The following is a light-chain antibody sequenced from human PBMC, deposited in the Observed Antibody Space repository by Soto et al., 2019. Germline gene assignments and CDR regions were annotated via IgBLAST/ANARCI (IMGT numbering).Light chain of an antibody. V-gene: IGKV1-6*01. Sequence: AIQMTQSPSSLSASVGDRVTITCRASQGIRNDLGWYQQKPGKAPKLLIYAASSLQSGVPSSFSGRGSGTDFTLQISSLQPEDCATYYCLQDYNYPPTFGQGTKVEIK. CDR1: QGIRND. CDR3: LQDYNYPPT. CDR2: AAS. J-gene: IGKJ1*01.